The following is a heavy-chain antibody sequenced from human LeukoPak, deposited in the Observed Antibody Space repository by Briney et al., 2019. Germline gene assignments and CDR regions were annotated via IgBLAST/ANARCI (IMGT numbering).Heavy chain of an antibody. CDR1: GFTFSSYS. D-gene: IGHD6-19*01. Sequence: GGSLRLSCAASGFTFSSYSMNWVRQAPGKGLEWVSSISSSSSYIYYADSVKGRLTISRDNAKNSLYLQMNSLRAEDTAVYYCARAVYSGGWYYRDWGQGTLVTVSS. CDR3: ARAVYSGGWYYRD. J-gene: IGHJ4*02. V-gene: IGHV3-21*01. CDR2: ISSSSSYI.